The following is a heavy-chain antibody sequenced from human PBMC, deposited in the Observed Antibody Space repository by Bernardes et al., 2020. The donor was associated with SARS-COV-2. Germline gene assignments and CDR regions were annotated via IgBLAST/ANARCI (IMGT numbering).Heavy chain of an antibody. CDR2: TDQIGANT. Sequence: GGSLRLSCAVSGFTFSTSTMNWARQAPGKGLEWVSGTDQIGANTIYADSVRGRFTISRDNSRNTLFLQMHSLRAEDTAIYYCAKDRYPDGVWDFNYWGQGMLVTASS. D-gene: IGHD2-8*01. J-gene: IGHJ4*02. CDR1: GFTFSTST. CDR3: AKDRYPDGVWDFNY. V-gene: IGHV3-23*01.